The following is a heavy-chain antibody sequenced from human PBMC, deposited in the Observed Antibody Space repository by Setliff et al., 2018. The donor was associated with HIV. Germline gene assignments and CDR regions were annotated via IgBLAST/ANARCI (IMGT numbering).Heavy chain of an antibody. CDR3: AKRPGYGYPFHI. Sequence: SETLSLTCTVSGYSISSRYYWGWIRQPPGKGLEWIGSIYHSGSTYYNPSLKSRVTISIDTSKNQFSLKLTSVAAADTAVYYCAKRPGYGYPFHIWGQGTMVTVSS. CDR2: IYHSGST. J-gene: IGHJ3*02. V-gene: IGHV4-38-2*02. CDR1: GYSISSRYY. D-gene: IGHD5-18*01.